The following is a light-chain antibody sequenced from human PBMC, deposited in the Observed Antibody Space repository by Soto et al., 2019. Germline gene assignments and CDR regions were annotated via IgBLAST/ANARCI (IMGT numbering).Light chain of an antibody. CDR1: QDISNY. Sequence: DIQMTQSPSSLSASVGDRVTITCQASQDISNYLNWYQQKPGKAPKLLTYDATTLGAGVRSRFSGSGSGTDFTFTISSLQPEDIATYYCQQYDNLPTFGPGTKVDIK. J-gene: IGKJ3*01. CDR2: DAT. CDR3: QQYDNLPT. V-gene: IGKV1-33*01.